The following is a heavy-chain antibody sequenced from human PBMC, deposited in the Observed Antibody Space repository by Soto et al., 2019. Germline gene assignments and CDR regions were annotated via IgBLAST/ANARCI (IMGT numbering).Heavy chain of an antibody. CDR1: GYTFTSYG. D-gene: IGHD3-3*01. CDR3: ARGASTIFGVVKAYYYYYGMDV. V-gene: IGHV1-18*01. CDR2: ISAYNGNT. J-gene: IGHJ6*02. Sequence: QVQLVQSGAEVKKPGASVKVSCKASGYTFTSYGISWVRQAPGQGLEWMGWISAYNGNTNYAQKIQGRVTMTTDTSTSTAHMELRSLRSDDTAVYYCARGASTIFGVVKAYYYYYGMDVWGQGTTVTVSS.